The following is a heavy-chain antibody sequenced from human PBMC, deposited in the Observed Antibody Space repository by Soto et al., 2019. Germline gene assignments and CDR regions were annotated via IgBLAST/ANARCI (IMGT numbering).Heavy chain of an antibody. CDR3: GKPYDFLTGYLPPWFAP. V-gene: IGHV1-3*01. J-gene: IGHJ5*02. Sequence: ASVKVSCKASGYTFTSYAMHWVRQAPGQRLEWMGWINAGNGNTKYSQKFQGRVTITRDTSASTAYMELSSLRSEDTAVYYCGKPYDFLTGYLPPWFAPWGQGTLVPVSS. D-gene: IGHD3-9*01. CDR1: GYTFTSYA. CDR2: INAGNGNT.